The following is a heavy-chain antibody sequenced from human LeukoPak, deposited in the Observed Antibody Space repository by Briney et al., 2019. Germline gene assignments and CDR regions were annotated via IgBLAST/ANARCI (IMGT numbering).Heavy chain of an antibody. D-gene: IGHD6-13*01. CDR3: ARDPIRIAAPDY. CDR2: MYYAGNT. Sequence: SETLSLTCTVSGVSITSGLYYWGWIRQPPGKGLEWIGSMYYAGNTYYNPSLRSRVTMSGDTSKNQFSLRLSSVTAADTAVYYCARDPIRIAAPDYWGQGTLVTVSS. CDR1: GVSITSGLYY. J-gene: IGHJ4*02. V-gene: IGHV4-39*02.